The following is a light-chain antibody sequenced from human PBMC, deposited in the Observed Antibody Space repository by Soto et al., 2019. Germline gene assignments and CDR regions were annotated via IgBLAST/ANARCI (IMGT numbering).Light chain of an antibody. CDR2: DVS. CDR3: SSYTSSSTRV. CDR1: SSDVGGYNY. J-gene: IGLJ1*01. V-gene: IGLV2-14*03. Sequence: QSALTQPASVSGSPGQSITISCTGTSSDVGGYNYVSWYQQHPDKAPKLMIYDVSNRPSGVSNRFSGSKSGNTASLTISGLKADDEADYYCSSYTSSSTRVFGTGTKVTVL.